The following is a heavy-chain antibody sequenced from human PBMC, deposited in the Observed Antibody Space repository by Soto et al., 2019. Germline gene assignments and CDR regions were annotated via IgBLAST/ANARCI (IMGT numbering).Heavy chain of an antibody. CDR1: GYTFTSYG. V-gene: IGHV1-18*04. Sequence: VASVKVSCKASGYTFTSYGISWVRQAPGQGLEWMGWISAYNGNTNYAQKLQGRVTMTTDTSTSTAYMELRSLRSDDTAVYYCARDRGYDFWSGYYLGYYYGMDVWGQGTTVTVSS. D-gene: IGHD3-3*01. CDR3: ARDRGYDFWSGYYLGYYYGMDV. CDR2: ISAYNGNT. J-gene: IGHJ6*02.